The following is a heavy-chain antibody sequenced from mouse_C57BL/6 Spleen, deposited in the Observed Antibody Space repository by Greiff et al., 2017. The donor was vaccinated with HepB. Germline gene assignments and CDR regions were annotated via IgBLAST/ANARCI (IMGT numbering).Heavy chain of an antibody. CDR3: AMDYGGNFDY. J-gene: IGHJ2*01. V-gene: IGHV5-17*01. CDR2: ISSGSSTI. D-gene: IGHD1-1*01. Sequence: EVKLVESGGGLVKPGGSLKLSCAASGFTFSDYGMHWVRQAPEKGLEWVAYISSGSSTIYYTDTVKGRFTISIDNAKNTLCLQMTSLRSEDAAMYYCAMDYGGNFDYWGQGTTLTVSS. CDR1: GFTFSDYG.